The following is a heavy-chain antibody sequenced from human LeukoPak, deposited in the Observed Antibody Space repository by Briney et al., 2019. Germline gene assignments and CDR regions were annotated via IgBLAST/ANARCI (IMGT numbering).Heavy chain of an antibody. V-gene: IGHV4-31*03. Sequence: SETLSLTCTVSGGSISSGGYYWSWIRQHPGKGLEWIGYIYYSGSTYYNPSLKSRVTISVDTSKNQFSLKLSSVTAADTAVYYCARDLQLVSPNYYYYYGMDVWGQGTTVTVSS. J-gene: IGHJ6*02. CDR3: ARDLQLVSPNYYYYYGMDV. CDR2: IYYSGST. D-gene: IGHD6-6*01. CDR1: GGSISSGGYY.